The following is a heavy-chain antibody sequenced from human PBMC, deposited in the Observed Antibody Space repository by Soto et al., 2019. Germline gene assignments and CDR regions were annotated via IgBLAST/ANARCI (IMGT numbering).Heavy chain of an antibody. Sequence: GGSLRLSCAASGFTFSSYGMHWVRQAPGKGLEWVAVIWYDGSNKYYADSVKGRFTISRDNSKNTLYLQMNSLRAEDTAVYYCARDLRGLGPDDAFDIWGQGTMVTVSS. CDR2: IWYDGSNK. D-gene: IGHD3-16*01. J-gene: IGHJ3*02. CDR1: GFTFSSYG. V-gene: IGHV3-33*01. CDR3: ARDLRGLGPDDAFDI.